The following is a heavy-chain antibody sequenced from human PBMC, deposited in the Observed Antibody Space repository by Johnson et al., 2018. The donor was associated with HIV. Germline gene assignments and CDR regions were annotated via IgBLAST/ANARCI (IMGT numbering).Heavy chain of an antibody. J-gene: IGHJ3*02. Sequence: QVQLVESGGGVVQPGRSLRLSCAASGFTFSTYAMHWVRQAPGKGLEWVAVISFDANNKYYADSVKGRFTISRDNSKNTLYLQMNSLRVEDTAVYYCARSQGSGEGAFDMWGQGTMVTVSS. CDR1: GFTFSTYA. CDR3: ARSQGSGEGAFDM. D-gene: IGHD2-21*01. V-gene: IGHV3-30-3*01. CDR2: ISFDANNK.